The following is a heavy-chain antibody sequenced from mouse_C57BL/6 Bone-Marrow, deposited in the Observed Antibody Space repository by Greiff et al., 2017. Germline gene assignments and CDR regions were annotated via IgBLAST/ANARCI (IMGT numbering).Heavy chain of an antibody. CDR3: ARRADGNPYYYAMDD. D-gene: IGHD2-1*01. J-gene: IGHJ4*01. Sequence: VQLQQPGAELVKPGASVKLSCKASGYTFTSYWMHWVKQRPGRGLEWIGRIDPNSGGTRYNEKFKSTATLTVDKPSSTAYMQLSSLTSEDSAVYYCARRADGNPYYYAMDDWGQGTSVTVSS. V-gene: IGHV1-72*01. CDR2: IDPNSGGT. CDR1: GYTFTSYW.